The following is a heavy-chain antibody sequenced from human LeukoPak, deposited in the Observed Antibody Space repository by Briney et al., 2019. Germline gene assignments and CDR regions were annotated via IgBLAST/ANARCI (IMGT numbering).Heavy chain of an antibody. V-gene: IGHV1-2*02. J-gene: IGHJ4*02. D-gene: IGHD6-19*01. CDR3: ARENNSGWYRKAAFDY. CDR2: INPNGGGT. CDR1: GYTFTDYY. Sequence: GASVNVSCKSSGYTFTDYYMHWVRQAPGQGLEWMGWINPNGGGTNYAQSFQGRVTMTRDTSIGTAYMELSSLISDDTAIYYCARENNSGWYRKAAFDYWGQGSLVTVTS.